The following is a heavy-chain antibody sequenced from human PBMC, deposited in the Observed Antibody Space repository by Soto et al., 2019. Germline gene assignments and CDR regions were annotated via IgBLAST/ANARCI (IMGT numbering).Heavy chain of an antibody. CDR3: ARDTGIAPTVWGY. D-gene: IGHD6-13*01. CDR2: VYHSGST. V-gene: IGHV4-31*03. Sequence: QVQLQESGPGLVKPSQTLSLTCSVSGDSIRGGGHYWNWIRQFPWKGLEWIGYVYHSGSTHYNPSLRGRLNISIDTSKNQFSLRLISVTAADTALYYCARDTGIAPTVWGYWGNGTQVTVSS. CDR1: GDSIRGGGHY. J-gene: IGHJ4*03.